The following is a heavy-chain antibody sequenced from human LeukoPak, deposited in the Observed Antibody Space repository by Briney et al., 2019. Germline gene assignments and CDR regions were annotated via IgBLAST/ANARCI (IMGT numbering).Heavy chain of an antibody. CDR2: IYYSGST. V-gene: IGHV4-59*01. Sequence: PSETLSLTCTVSGGSISSYYWSWIRQLPGKGLEWIGYIYYSGSTNYNPSLKSRVTISVDTSKNQFSLKLSSVTAADTAVYYCASTVAGPNYFDYWGQGTLVTVSS. D-gene: IGHD6-19*01. CDR1: GGSISSYY. J-gene: IGHJ4*02. CDR3: ASTVAGPNYFDY.